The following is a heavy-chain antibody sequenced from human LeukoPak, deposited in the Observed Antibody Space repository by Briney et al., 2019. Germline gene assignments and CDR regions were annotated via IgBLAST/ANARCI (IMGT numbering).Heavy chain of an antibody. D-gene: IGHD1-1*01. Sequence: ASVKVSCKASGYTFTGYYMHWVRQAPGQGLEWMGRINPNSGGTNYAQKFQGRVTMTRDTSISTAYMELSSLRSEDTAVYYCARMNDYYYYGMDVWGQGTTVTVSS. CDR3: ARMNDYYYYGMDV. V-gene: IGHV1-2*06. CDR2: INPNSGGT. CDR1: GYTFTGYY. J-gene: IGHJ6*02.